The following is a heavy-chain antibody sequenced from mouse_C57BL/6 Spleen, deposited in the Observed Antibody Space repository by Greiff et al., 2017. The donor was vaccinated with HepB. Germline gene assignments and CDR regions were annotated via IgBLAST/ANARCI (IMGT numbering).Heavy chain of an antibody. CDR1: GYTFTSYG. J-gene: IGHJ4*01. V-gene: IGHV1-81*01. CDR2: IYPRSGNT. Sequence: VKLQESGAELARPGASVKLSCKASGYTFTSYGISWVKQRTGQGLEWIGEIYPRSGNTYYNEKFKGKATLTADKSSSTAYMELRSLTSEDSAVYFCARRHDDPLYAMDYWGQGTSVTVSS. CDR3: ARRHDDPLYAMDY. D-gene: IGHD2-3*01.